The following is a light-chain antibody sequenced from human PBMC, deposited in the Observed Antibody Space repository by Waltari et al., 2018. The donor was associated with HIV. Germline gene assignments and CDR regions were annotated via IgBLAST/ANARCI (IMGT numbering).Light chain of an antibody. CDR1: QSISAK. J-gene: IGKJ2*01. CDR2: EAA. V-gene: IGKV3-15*01. CDR3: QQYDSGPRGIT. Sequence: DIVMTQSPPTLSVSPGQRVTLSCRASQSISAKVAWYQQRPGQAPRLLIYEAATRPTGIPARFSGSGSGTEFTLTISSLQSEDFATYFCQQYDSGPRGITFGQGTMLELK.